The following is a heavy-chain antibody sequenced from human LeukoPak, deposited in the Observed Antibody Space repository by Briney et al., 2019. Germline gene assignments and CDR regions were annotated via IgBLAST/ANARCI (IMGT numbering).Heavy chain of an antibody. V-gene: IGHV4-34*01. CDR1: GGSLRTYY. CDR3: ARASRFYYGLDV. Sequence: SETLSLTCGVYGGSLRTYYWTWVRQPPGKGLGWIGEVNHIGTTNYNPTLESRVTISVDTAKNHLSLKLTSVTAADAAVYYCARASRFYYGLDVWGQGTTVTVSS. CDR2: VNHIGTT. J-gene: IGHJ6*02.